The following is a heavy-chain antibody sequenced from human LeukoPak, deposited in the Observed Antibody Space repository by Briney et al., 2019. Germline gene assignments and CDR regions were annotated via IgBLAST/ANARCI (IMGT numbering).Heavy chain of an antibody. V-gene: IGHV5-51*01. D-gene: IGHD3-10*01. CDR1: GYTFANDW. Sequence: GESLKIAYKGSGYTFANDWIVWVRQMPGKGLEWMGIIYPGDSDTRYSPSFQGQVTISADKSISTAYLQWRSLEASDTAMYYCVRGRPRPSLFGFGGRVYFYYGMDVWGQGTTVTVSS. J-gene: IGHJ6*02. CDR2: IYPGDSDT. CDR3: VRGRPRPSLFGFGGRVYFYYGMDV.